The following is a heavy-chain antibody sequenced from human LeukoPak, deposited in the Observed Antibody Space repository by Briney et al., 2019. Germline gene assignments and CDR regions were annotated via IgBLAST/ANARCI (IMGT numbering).Heavy chain of an antibody. J-gene: IGHJ4*02. D-gene: IGHD6-13*01. V-gene: IGHV4-39*07. CDR3: AGSHIAAAVYYFDY. CDR2: IYYSGST. CDR1: GGSISSSSYY. Sequence: SETLSLTCTVSGGSISSSSYYWGWIRQPPGKGLEWIGSIYYSGSTYYNPSLKSRVTISVDTSKNQFSLKLSSVTAADTAVYYCAGSHIAAAVYYFDYWGQGTLVTVSS.